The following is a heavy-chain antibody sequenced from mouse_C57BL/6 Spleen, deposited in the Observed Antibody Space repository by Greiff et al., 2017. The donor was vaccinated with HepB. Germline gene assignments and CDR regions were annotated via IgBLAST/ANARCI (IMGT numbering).Heavy chain of an antibody. CDR2: ISYSGST. J-gene: IGHJ2*01. CDR3: AREELGGFDY. V-gene: IGHV3-1*01. CDR1: GYSITSGYD. D-gene: IGHD4-1*01. Sequence: VKVEESGPGMVKPSQSLSLTCTVTGYSITSGYDWHWIRHFPGNKLEWMGYISYSGSTNYNPSLKSRISITHDTSKNHFFLKLNSVTTEDTATYYCAREELGGFDYWGQGTTLTVSS.